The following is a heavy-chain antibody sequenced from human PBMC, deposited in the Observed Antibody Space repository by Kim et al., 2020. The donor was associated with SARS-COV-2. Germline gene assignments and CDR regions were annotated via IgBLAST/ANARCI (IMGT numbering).Heavy chain of an antibody. Sequence: GGSLRLSCAASGFTFDDYAMHWVRQAPGKGLEWVSGISWNSGSICYADSVKGRFTIYRDNAKNSLYLQMNGLRAEDTALYYCAKDMSSSVWTGFDPWGQGTLVTVSS. CDR1: GFTFDDYA. CDR2: ISWNSGSI. D-gene: IGHD2-8*01. J-gene: IGHJ5*02. CDR3: AKDMSSSVWTGFDP. V-gene: IGHV3-9*01.